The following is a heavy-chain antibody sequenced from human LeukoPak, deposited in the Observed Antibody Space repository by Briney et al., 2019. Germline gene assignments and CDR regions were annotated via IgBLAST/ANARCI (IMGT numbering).Heavy chain of an antibody. J-gene: IGHJ5*02. Sequence: SETLSLTCTVSGGSISSYYWSWIRQPPGKGLEWIGSIYYSGSTYYNPSLKSRVTISVDTSKNQFSLKLSSVTAADTAVYYCARRVSSSSASFDPWGQGTLVTVSS. CDR3: ARRVSSSSASFDP. CDR1: GGSISSYY. D-gene: IGHD6-6*01. V-gene: IGHV4-39*01. CDR2: IYYSGST.